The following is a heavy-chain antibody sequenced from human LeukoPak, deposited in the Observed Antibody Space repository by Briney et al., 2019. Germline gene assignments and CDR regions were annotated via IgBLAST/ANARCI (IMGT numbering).Heavy chain of an antibody. CDR2: IYYSGST. J-gene: IGHJ3*02. V-gene: IGHV4-59*11. D-gene: IGHD4-23*01. CDR1: GGSISSHY. Sequence: SETLSLTRTVSGGSISSHYWNWIRQPPGKGLEWIGYIYYSGSTNYNPSLKSRVTISVDTSKNQFSLKLSSVTAADTAVYYCARETTVVTPGRSDVFDIWGQGTMVTVSS. CDR3: ARETTVVTPGRSDVFDI.